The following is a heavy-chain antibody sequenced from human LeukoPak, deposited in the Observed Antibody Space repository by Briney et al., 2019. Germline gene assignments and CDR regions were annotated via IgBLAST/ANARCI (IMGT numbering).Heavy chain of an antibody. CDR2: IYYSGNT. Sequence: TPSETLSLTCSVSGGSISSTSYYWGWIRQPPGKGLEWIGSIYYSGNTYYNPSLKSRVAISVDTSKNQFSLKLSSVTAADTAVYYCASAEPRGSNWYPYWGQGTLVTVSS. CDR3: ASAEPRGSNWYPY. D-gene: IGHD6-13*01. V-gene: IGHV4-39*07. CDR1: GGSISSTSYY. J-gene: IGHJ4*02.